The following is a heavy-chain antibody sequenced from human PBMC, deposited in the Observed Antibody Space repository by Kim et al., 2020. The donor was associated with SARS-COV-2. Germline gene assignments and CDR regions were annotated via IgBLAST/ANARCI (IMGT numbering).Heavy chain of an antibody. CDR3: VRGARPMNY. Sequence: GGSLRLSCAASGFTSSIFWMSWVRQAPGKGLEWVASIKQDGSETYSVDSVKGRFTISRDNAKNSLYLQMNSLRAEDTAVYYCVRGARPMNYWGQGTLVTVSS. V-gene: IGHV3-7*01. CDR2: IKQDGSET. CDR1: GFTSSIFW. J-gene: IGHJ4*02.